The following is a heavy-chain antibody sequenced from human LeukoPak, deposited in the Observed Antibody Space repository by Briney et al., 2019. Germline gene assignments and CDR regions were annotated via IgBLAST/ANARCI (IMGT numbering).Heavy chain of an antibody. Sequence: GESLKSSCQGSGYSFTNYWIGWVRQLPGKGLEWMGIIYPGDSDTRYSPSFQGQVTISADKSVSTAYLQWSSLKASDTAMYYCARHPSSTWPYYFDYWGQGTLVTVSS. J-gene: IGHJ4*02. D-gene: IGHD6-13*01. CDR2: IYPGDSDT. CDR3: ARHPSSTWPYYFDY. CDR1: GYSFTNYW. V-gene: IGHV5-51*01.